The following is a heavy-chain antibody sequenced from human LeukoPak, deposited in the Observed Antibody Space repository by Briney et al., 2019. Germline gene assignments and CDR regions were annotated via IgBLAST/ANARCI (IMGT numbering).Heavy chain of an antibody. CDR2: INTGSGNT. Sequence: ASVKVSCKASGYTFTGYALHWVRQAPGQGLEWMGWINTGSGNTKYSQRFQDRVTITMDTSASTAYMELSSLRSEDTAVYYCARGDYDDSSGYYPLPSLDYWGQGTLVTVSS. CDR1: GYTFTGYA. CDR3: ARGDYDDSSGYYPLPSLDY. J-gene: IGHJ4*02. V-gene: IGHV1-3*04. D-gene: IGHD3-22*01.